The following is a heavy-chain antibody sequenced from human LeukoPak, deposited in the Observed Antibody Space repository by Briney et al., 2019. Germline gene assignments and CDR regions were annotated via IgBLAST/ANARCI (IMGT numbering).Heavy chain of an antibody. CDR2: FDPEDGET. J-gene: IGHJ2*01. V-gene: IGHV1-24*01. CDR1: GYTLTELS. Sequence: ASVKVSRKVSGYTLTELSMHWVRQAPGKGLEWMGGFDPEDGETIYAQKFQGRVTMTEDTSTDTAYMELSSLRSEDTAVYYCARSDFWSGYYLYWYFDLWGRGTLVTVSS. D-gene: IGHD3-3*01. CDR3: ARSDFWSGYYLYWYFDL.